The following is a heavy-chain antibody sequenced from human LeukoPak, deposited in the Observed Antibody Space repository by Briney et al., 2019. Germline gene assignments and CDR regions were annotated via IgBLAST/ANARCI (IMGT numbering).Heavy chain of an antibody. CDR1: GYTFTSYY. J-gene: IGHJ6*03. D-gene: IGHD3-3*01. CDR2: INPSGGST. V-gene: IGHV1-46*01. CDR3: ARAYYDFWSGYYSGHYYMDV. Sequence: GASVKVSCKASGYTFTSYYMHWVRQAPGQGLEWMGIINPSGGSTSYAQKFQGRVTMTRDMSTSTVYMELSSLRSEDTAVYYCARAYYDFWSGYYSGHYYMDVWGKGTTVTVSS.